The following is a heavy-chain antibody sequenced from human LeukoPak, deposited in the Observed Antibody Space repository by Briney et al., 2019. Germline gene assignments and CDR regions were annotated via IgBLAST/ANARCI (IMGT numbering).Heavy chain of an antibody. D-gene: IGHD3-22*01. CDR1: GYSISSGYY. V-gene: IGHV4-38-2*02. J-gene: IGHJ3*02. Sequence: SETLSLTCTVSGYSISSGYYWGWIRQPPGKGLEWIGSIYHSGSTYYNPSLKSRVTISVDTSRNQFSPKLNSVTAADTAVYYCAKSNGYGLIDIWGQGTMVTVS. CDR2: IYHSGST. CDR3: AKSNGYGLIDI.